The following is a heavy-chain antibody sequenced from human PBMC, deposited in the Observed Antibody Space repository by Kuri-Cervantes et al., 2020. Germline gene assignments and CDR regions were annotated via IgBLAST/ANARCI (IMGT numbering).Heavy chain of an antibody. V-gene: IGHV1-46*01. J-gene: IGHJ6*03. Sequence: ASVKVSCKASADTFTSYYMHWVRQAPGQGLEWMGIINPSGGNTNYAQKFQGRVTITTDESTSTAYMQLSSLRSEDTAVYYCAIGMQKIMTSGTHGYYYYMDVWGKGTTVTVSS. CDR2: INPSGGNT. D-gene: IGHD3-10*01. CDR3: AIGMQKIMTSGTHGYYYYMDV. CDR1: ADTFTSYY.